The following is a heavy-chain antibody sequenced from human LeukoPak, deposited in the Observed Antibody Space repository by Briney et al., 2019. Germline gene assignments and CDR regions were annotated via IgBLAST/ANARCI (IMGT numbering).Heavy chain of an antibody. CDR2: IYYSGSA. D-gene: IGHD6-19*01. Sequence: SETLSLTCTVSGGSINSYYWSWIRQPPGKGLEWIGYIYYSGSANFNPSLKSRVTMSIDTSKNQFSLKLSSLTAADTAVYYCARDLRFSSAWYDWYFDLWGRGTLVTVSS. CDR1: GGSINSYY. J-gene: IGHJ2*01. CDR3: ARDLRFSSAWYDWYFDL. V-gene: IGHV4-59*01.